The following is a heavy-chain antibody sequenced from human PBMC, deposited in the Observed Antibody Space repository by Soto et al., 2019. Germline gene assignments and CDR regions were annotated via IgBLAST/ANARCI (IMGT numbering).Heavy chain of an antibody. J-gene: IGHJ4*02. Sequence: GASVKVSCKASRYTFTSYDINWARQATGQGLEWMGGIIPIFGTANYAQKFQGRVTITADESTSTAYMELSSLRSEDTAVYYCAREEPTTAVFDYWGQGTLVTVSS. CDR3: AREEPTTAVFDY. CDR1: RYTFTSYD. D-gene: IGHD1-26*01. CDR2: IIPIFGTA. V-gene: IGHV1-69*13.